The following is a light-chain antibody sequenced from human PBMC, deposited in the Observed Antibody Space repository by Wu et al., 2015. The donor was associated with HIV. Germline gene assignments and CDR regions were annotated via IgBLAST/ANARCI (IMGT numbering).Light chain of an antibody. Sequence: DIVLTQSPGTLSLSPGERATLSCRASQSVTTGNLAWYQQRPGQSPRLLIYGASSRATGIPDRFSGSGSGTEFTLTISRLEPEDFAVYYCQQYGRTFGQGTKVEIK. CDR2: GAS. V-gene: IGKV3-20*01. CDR3: QQYGRT. CDR1: QSVTTGN. J-gene: IGKJ1*01.